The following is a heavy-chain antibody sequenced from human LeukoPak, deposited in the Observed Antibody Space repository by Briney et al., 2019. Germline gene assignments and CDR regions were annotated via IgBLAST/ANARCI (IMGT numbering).Heavy chain of an antibody. CDR2: IYYSGSA. J-gene: IGHJ3*02. Sequence: NPSETLSLTCTVSGGSISSYYWSWIRQPPGKGLEWIGYIYYSGSANYNPSLKSRVTISVDTSKNQFSLKLSSVTAADTAVYYCARHPGLHAFDIWGQGTMVTVSS. CDR1: GGSISSYY. V-gene: IGHV4-59*08. CDR3: ARHPGLHAFDI. D-gene: IGHD4-11*01.